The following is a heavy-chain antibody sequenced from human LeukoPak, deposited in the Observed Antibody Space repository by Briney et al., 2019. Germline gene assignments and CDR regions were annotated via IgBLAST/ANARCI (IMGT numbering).Heavy chain of an antibody. D-gene: IGHD6-13*01. Sequence: TGGSLRLSCAASGFTFSSYAMSWVRQAPGKWLEWVSAISGSGGSTYYADSVKGRFTISRDNSKNTLYLQMNSLRAEDTAVYYCAKGRGSSSFATSDYWGQGTLVTVSS. CDR3: AKGRGSSSFATSDY. CDR2: ISGSGGST. J-gene: IGHJ4*02. CDR1: GFTFSSYA. V-gene: IGHV3-23*01.